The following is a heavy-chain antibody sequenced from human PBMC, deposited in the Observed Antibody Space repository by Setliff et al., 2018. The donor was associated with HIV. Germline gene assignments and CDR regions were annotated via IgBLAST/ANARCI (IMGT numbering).Heavy chain of an antibody. CDR3: ARDNGGAGPTTFDC. V-gene: IGHV3-74*01. CDR2: INSDGSSA. D-gene: IGHD7-27*01. J-gene: IGHJ4*02. CDR1: GFTFSTSW. Sequence: SLRLSCAASGFTFSTSWMHWVRQAPGKGLVWVSRINSDGSSAIYADSVKGRFTFSRDNAKNTLYLQMDSLTAEDTAVYYCARDNGGAGPTTFDCWGQGTLVTVSS.